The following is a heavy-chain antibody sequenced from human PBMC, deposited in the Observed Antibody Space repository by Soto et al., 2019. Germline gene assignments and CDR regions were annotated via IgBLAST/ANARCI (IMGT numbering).Heavy chain of an antibody. V-gene: IGHV3-33*01. J-gene: IGHJ6*02. CDR3: ARGDAINSSYYYGMDV. CDR1: GFTFSSYG. CDR2: IWYDGSNK. D-gene: IGHD2-8*01. Sequence: PGGSLRLCCAASGFTFSSYGMHWVRQAPGKGLEWVAVIWYDGSNKYYADSVKGRFTISRDNSKNTLYLQMNSLRAEDTAVYYCARGDAINSSYYYGMDVWGQGTTVTVSS.